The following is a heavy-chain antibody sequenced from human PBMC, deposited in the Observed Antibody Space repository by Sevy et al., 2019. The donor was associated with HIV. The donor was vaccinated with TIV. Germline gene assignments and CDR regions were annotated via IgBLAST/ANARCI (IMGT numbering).Heavy chain of an antibody. CDR1: GFTFSSYA. Sequence: GGSLILSCAASGFTFSSYAMSWVRQAPGKGLEWVSAISGSGGSTYYADSVKGRFTISRDNSKNRLYLQMNSLRAEDTAVYYCANPYDSSGYYLYYYGMDVWGQGTTVTVSS. J-gene: IGHJ6*02. CDR2: ISGSGGST. CDR3: ANPYDSSGYYLYYYGMDV. V-gene: IGHV3-23*01. D-gene: IGHD3-22*01.